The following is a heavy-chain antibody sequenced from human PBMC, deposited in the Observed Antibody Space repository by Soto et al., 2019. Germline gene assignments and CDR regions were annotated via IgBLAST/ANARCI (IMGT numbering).Heavy chain of an antibody. CDR2: ISGSGGST. D-gene: IGHD6-13*01. J-gene: IGHJ4*02. V-gene: IGHV3-23*01. CDR1: GFTFSSYA. Sequence: LRLSCAASGFTFSSYAMSWVRQAPGKGLEWVSAISGSGGSTYYADSVKGRFTISRDNSKNTLYLQMNSLRAEDTAVYYCAKDRGVSSSWYYWGQGTRVTVSS. CDR3: AKDRGVSSSWYY.